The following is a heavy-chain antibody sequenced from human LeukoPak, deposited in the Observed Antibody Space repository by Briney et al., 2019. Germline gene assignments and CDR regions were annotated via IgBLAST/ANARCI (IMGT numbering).Heavy chain of an antibody. CDR3: ARLSYYDSSGYYYGLDY. V-gene: IGHV3-7*01. CDR2: IKQDGSEK. Sequence: GGSLRLSCAASGLTFSSYWMSWVRQAPGKGLEWVANIKQDGSEKYYVDSVKGRFTISRDNAKNSLYLQMNSLRAEDTAVYYCARLSYYDSSGYYYGLDYWGQGTLVTVSS. J-gene: IGHJ4*02. CDR1: GLTFSSYW. D-gene: IGHD3-22*01.